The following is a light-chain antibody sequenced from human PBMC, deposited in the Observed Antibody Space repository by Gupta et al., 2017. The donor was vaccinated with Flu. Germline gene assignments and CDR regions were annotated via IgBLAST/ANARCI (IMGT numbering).Light chain of an antibody. Sequence: SAGTVTSGHYPWWHQQKPGQVPRTLIYDTSNKFSSTPDRFACSLLGGKAALTLSCAQPEDEAYYYCLLSYSGDWMFGGGTKLTVL. J-gene: IGLJ3*02. CDR1: AGTVTSGHY. CDR2: DTS. V-gene: IGLV7-46*01. CDR3: LLSYSGDWM.